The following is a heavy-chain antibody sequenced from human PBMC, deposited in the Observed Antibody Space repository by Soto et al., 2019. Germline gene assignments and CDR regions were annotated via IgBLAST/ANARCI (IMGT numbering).Heavy chain of an antibody. V-gene: IGHV1-69*06. CDR1: GYTLTELS. CDR3: ARPHGSGSKNWFDP. D-gene: IGHD3-10*01. J-gene: IGHJ5*02. CDR2: IIPIFGTA. Sequence: GASVKVSCKVSGYTLTELSIHWVRQAPGQGLEWMGGIIPIFGTANYAQKFQGRVTITADKSTSTAYMELSSLRSEDTAVYYCARPHGSGSKNWFDPWGQGTLVTVSS.